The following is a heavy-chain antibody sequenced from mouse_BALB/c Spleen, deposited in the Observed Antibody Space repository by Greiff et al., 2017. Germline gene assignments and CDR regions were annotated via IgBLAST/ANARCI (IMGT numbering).Heavy chain of an antibody. CDR2: ISSGGSYT. CDR1: GFTFSSYA. Sequence: EVKLMESGGGLVKPGGSLKLSCAASGFTFSSYAMSWVRQTPEKRLEWVATISSGGSYTYYPDSVKGRFTISRDNAKNTLYLQMSSLRSEDTAMYDCARPPATSYYAMDYWGQGTSVTVSS. J-gene: IGHJ4*01. V-gene: IGHV5-9-3*01. CDR3: ARPPATSYYAMDY. D-gene: IGHD5-5*01.